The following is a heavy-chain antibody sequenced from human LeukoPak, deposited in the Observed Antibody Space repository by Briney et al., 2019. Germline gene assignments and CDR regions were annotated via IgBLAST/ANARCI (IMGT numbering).Heavy chain of an antibody. J-gene: IGHJ4*02. Sequence: ASVKVSCKASGYTFTGYYMHWVRQAPGQGLEWMGRINPNSGGTNYAQKFQGRVTMTRDTSISTAYMELSRLRSDDTAVYYCARGGPYCSGGSCYPRLWDYWGQGTLVTVSS. V-gene: IGHV1-2*06. D-gene: IGHD2-15*01. CDR2: INPNSGGT. CDR3: ARGGPYCSGGSCYPRLWDY. CDR1: GYTFTGYY.